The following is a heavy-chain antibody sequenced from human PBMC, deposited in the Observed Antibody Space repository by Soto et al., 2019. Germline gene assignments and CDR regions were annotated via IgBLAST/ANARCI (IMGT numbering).Heavy chain of an antibody. V-gene: IGHV1-24*01. CDR3: ASLYGSGSYLDY. J-gene: IGHJ4*02. Sequence: ASVKVSCKVSGYTLTELSMHWVRQAPGKGLEWMGGFDPEDGETIYAQKFQGRVTVTADTSTNTAYMELSSLRSDDTAVYYCASLYGSGSYLDYWGQGTLVTVSS. D-gene: IGHD3-10*01. CDR2: FDPEDGET. CDR1: GYTLTELS.